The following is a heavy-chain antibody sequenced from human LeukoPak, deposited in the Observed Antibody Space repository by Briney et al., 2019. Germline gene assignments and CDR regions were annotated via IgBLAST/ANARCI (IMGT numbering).Heavy chain of an antibody. Sequence: ASVKVSCKASGYTFTGYFMNWVRQAPGQGLEWMGGIIPIFGTANYAQKFQGRVTITTDESTSTAYMELSSLRSEDTAVYYCAAQYDSSEMDVWGKGTTVTVSS. CDR2: IIPIFGTA. V-gene: IGHV1-69*05. J-gene: IGHJ6*04. CDR1: GYTFTGYF. CDR3: AAQYDSSEMDV. D-gene: IGHD3-22*01.